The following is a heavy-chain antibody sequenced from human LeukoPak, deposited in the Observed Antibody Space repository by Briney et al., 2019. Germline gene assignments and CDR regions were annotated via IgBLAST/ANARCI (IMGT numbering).Heavy chain of an antibody. D-gene: IGHD6-19*01. J-gene: IGHJ4*02. Sequence: GASVKVSCKASGYTFSSYAISWVRQAPGQGLEWMGRIIPILGIANYAQKFQGRVTITADKSTSTAYMELSSLRSEDTAVYYCARDITGYSSGGDWGQGTLVTVSS. V-gene: IGHV1-69*04. CDR3: ARDITGYSSGGD. CDR1: GYTFSSYA. CDR2: IIPILGIA.